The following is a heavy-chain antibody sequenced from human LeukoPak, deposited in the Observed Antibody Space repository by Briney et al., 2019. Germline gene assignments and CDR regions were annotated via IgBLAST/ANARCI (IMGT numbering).Heavy chain of an antibody. D-gene: IGHD3-10*01. CDR1: GGTFSSYA. V-gene: IGHV1-69*05. CDR2: IIPIFGTA. CDR3: ASNYYYGSGSVDY. Sequence: ASVKVSCKASGGTFSSYAISWVRQAPGQGLEWMGGIIPIFGTAYYAQKFQGRVTITTDESTSTAYMELSSLRSEDTAVYYCASNYYYGSGSVDYWGQGTLVTVSS. J-gene: IGHJ4*02.